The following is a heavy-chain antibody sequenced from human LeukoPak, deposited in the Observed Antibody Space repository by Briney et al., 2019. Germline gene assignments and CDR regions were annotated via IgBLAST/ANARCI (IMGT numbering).Heavy chain of an antibody. CDR1: GFTFSDYE. D-gene: IGHD4-17*01. J-gene: IGHJ4*02. Sequence: AGGSLRLSCAASGFTFSDYEMNWVRQAPGKGLEWLSYISTGGRTIEYADSVKGRFTISRDNARSSLFLQMTNLRVEDTAVYFCARGATVTYYFDHWGQGALVAVSS. CDR3: ARGATVTYYFDH. CDR2: ISTGGRTI. V-gene: IGHV3-48*03.